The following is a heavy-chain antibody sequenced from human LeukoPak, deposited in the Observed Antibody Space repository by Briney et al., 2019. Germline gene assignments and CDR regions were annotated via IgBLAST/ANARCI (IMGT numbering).Heavy chain of an antibody. CDR2: IKQDGSEK. V-gene: IGHV3-7*01. J-gene: IGHJ4*02. CDR3: ARDLSGVTGYTYGRGIDY. D-gene: IGHD5-18*01. Sequence: GGSLRLSCAASGFTISSYWMSWVRQAPGKGLEWVANIKQDGSEKYYVDSVKGRFTISRDNAKTSLYLKMNSLRAEDTAVYYCARDLSGVTGYTYGRGIDYWGQGTLVTVSS. CDR1: GFTISSYW.